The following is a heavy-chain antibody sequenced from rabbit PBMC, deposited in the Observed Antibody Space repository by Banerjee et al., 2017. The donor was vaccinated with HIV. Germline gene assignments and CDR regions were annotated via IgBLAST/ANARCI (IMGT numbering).Heavy chain of an antibody. CDR2: IGAGSSGTT. V-gene: IGHV1S45*01. J-gene: IGHJ4*01. Sequence: QEQLVESGGGLVKPGASLTLTCTASGFTLSSYWMWWVRQAPGKGLEWIACIGAGSSGTTYYASWAKGRFTISKTSSTTVTLQMTSLTAADTATYFCARDWADSNGYSYAYDLNLWGQGTLVTVS. D-gene: IGHD6-1*01. CDR1: GFTLSSYW. CDR3: ARDWADSNGYSYAYDLNL.